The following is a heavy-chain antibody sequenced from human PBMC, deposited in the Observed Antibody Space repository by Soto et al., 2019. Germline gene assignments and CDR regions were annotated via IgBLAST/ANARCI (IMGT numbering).Heavy chain of an antibody. D-gene: IGHD2-15*01. J-gene: IGHJ4*02. CDR3: AKVVVAATRHTDFDS. Sequence: TSEPLSLTCTVSGGSINSNNYYWAWIRQPPGKGLAWIASIYYDGSTYYNPSLKSRVTISIDTSKNQFSLRLRSVTAADTAIYYCAKVVVAATRHTDFDSWGQGTLVTVSS. CDR2: IYYDGST. V-gene: IGHV4-39*01. CDR1: GGSINSNNYY.